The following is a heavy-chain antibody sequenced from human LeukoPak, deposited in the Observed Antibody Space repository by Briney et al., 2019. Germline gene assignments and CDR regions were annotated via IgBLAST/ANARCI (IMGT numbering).Heavy chain of an antibody. Sequence: GSLRLSCTASGFTFGDYAMSWFRQAPGKGLEWVGFIRSKAYGGTTEYAASVKGRFTISRDDSKSIAYLQMNSLKTEDTAVYYCTREVHDYGDYVPDYWGQGTLVTVSS. D-gene: IGHD4-17*01. CDR1: GFTFGDYA. CDR3: TREVHDYGDYVPDY. J-gene: IGHJ4*02. V-gene: IGHV3-49*03. CDR2: IRSKAYGGTT.